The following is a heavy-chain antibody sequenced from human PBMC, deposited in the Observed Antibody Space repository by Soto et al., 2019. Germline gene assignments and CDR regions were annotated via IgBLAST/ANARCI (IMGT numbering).Heavy chain of an antibody. Sequence: DVQLVKSGGGLIQPGGSLRLSCAASGITATNGHMSWVRQAPGKGLEWVSVIYSDDNTYYADSVKGRFTISRDTSKNTLYLQMNSLRAEDTAVYYCARDWNGDKYFDFWDQGSLVTVSS. CDR3: ARDWNGDKYFDF. D-gene: IGHD4-17*01. V-gene: IGHV3-53*01. J-gene: IGHJ4*02. CDR1: GITATNGH. CDR2: IYSDDNT.